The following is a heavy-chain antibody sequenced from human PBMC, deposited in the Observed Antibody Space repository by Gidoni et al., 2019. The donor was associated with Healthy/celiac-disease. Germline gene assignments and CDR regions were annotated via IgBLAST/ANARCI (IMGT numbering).Heavy chain of an antibody. CDR1: VFTFRSYS. D-gene: IGHD3-22*01. V-gene: IGHV3-48*01. CDR3: ARDMPGYYYDSSGYAVGY. Sequence: EVQLVESGGGLVQPGGSLRLSCAASVFTFRSYSMNWVRQAPGKGLEWVSYISSSSSTIYYADSVKGRFTISRDNAKNSLYLQMNSLRAEDTAVYYCARDMPGYYYDSSGYAVGYWGQGTLVTVSS. CDR2: ISSSSSTI. J-gene: IGHJ4*02.